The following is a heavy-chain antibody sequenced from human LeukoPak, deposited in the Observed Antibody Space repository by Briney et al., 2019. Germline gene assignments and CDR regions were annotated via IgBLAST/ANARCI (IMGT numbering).Heavy chain of an antibody. CDR1: EFTFSSYG. CDR2: IWYDGTDE. V-gene: IGHV3-33*06. Sequence: GGSLRLSCAAYEFTFSSYGMHWVRQAPGKGLEWVAVIWYDGTDEYYADSVKGRFTISRDNSKNTLYLQMNSLRAEDTAVYYCAKGSLRWYDYWGQGTLVTVSS. CDR3: AKGSLRWYDY. D-gene: IGHD4-23*01. J-gene: IGHJ4*02.